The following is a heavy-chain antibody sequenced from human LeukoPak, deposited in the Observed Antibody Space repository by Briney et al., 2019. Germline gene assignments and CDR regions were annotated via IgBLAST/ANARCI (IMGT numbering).Heavy chain of an antibody. CDR1: GGSISSGGYY. CDR3: AREGDGGNTYYFDY. J-gene: IGHJ4*02. CDR2: IYHSGST. Sequence: SQTLSLTCTVSGGSISSGGYYWSWIRQPPGKGLEWIGYIYHSGSTNYNPSLKSRVTISVDTSKNQFSLKLSSVTAADAAVYYCAREGDGGNTYYFDYWGQGTLVTVSS. V-gene: IGHV4-30-2*01. D-gene: IGHD4-23*01.